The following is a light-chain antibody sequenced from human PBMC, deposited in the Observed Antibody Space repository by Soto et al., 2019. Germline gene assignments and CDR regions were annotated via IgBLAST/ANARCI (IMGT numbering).Light chain of an antibody. V-gene: IGLV2-14*01. J-gene: IGLJ2*01. CDR2: DVS. Sequence: QSALTQPASVSGSPGQSITISCTGTSSDVGGYNYVSWYQQHPGKAPKLMIFDVSNRPSGVSNRFSGSKSGNTASLTISGLQADDEGDYYCSSYSSSSTVVFGGGTKLTVL. CDR3: SSYSSSSTVV. CDR1: SSDVGGYNY.